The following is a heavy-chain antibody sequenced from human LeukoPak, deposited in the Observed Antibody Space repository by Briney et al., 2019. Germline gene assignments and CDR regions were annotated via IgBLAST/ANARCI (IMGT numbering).Heavy chain of an antibody. D-gene: IGHD2/OR15-2a*01. V-gene: IGHV3-74*01. CDR1: GFIFTKYW. CDR3: TSFYETN. J-gene: IGHJ4*02. CDR2: VNSDGSAT. Sequence: QPGGSLRLSCAASGFIFTKYWMHWVRQAPGKGLVWVSHVNSDGSATSYADSVKGRFTISRDNAKNTVYLHTNSLRVEDTAVYYCTSFYETNWGQGTLVTVSS.